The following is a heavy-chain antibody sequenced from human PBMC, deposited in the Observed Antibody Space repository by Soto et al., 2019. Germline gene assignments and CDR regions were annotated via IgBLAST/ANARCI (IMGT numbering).Heavy chain of an antibody. Sequence: GASVKVSCKASGYTFTSYDINWVRQATGQGLEWMGWMNPNSGNTGYAQKFQGRVTMTRNTSISTAYMELSSLRSEDTAVYYCARGAFLNYYDSSGYYYYWGQGTLVTSPQ. CDR3: ARGAFLNYYDSSGYYYY. CDR1: GYTFTSYD. CDR2: MNPNSGNT. V-gene: IGHV1-8*01. J-gene: IGHJ4*02. D-gene: IGHD3-22*01.